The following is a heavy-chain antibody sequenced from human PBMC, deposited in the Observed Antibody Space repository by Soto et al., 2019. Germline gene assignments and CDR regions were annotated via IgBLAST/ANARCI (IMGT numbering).Heavy chain of an antibody. D-gene: IGHD5-18*01. V-gene: IGHV3-30-3*01. CDR2: ISYDGSNK. CDR3: ARDPTPLWLYFDY. J-gene: IGHJ4*02. Sequence: PGGSLRLSCAASGFTFSSYAMHWVRQAPGKGLEWVAVISYDGSNKYYADSVKGRFTISRDNSKNTLYLQMNSLRAEDTAVYYCARDPTPLWLYFDYWGQGTLVTVSS. CDR1: GFTFSSYA.